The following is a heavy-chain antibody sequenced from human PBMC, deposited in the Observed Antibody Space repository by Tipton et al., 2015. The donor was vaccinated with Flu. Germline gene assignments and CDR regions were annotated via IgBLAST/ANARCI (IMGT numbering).Heavy chain of an antibody. J-gene: IGHJ6*02. V-gene: IGHV4-61*02. CDR1: GGSISSGSYY. Sequence: TLSLTCTVSGGSISSGSYYWSWIRQPAGKGLEWIGRIYNSESTDYNPSLKSRVTISLDTSKNQFSLKLSSVTDADTALYYCTRARKETRGYYHGIDVWGQGTTVIVSS. CDR3: TRARKETRGYYHGIDV. CDR2: IYNSEST.